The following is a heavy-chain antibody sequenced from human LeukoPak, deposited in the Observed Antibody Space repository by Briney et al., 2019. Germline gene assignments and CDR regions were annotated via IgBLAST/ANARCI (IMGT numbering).Heavy chain of an antibody. V-gene: IGHV1-2*06. CDR3: ARDHGYNPCWFDP. CDR1: GYTFTGYY. Sequence: GASVKVSCKASGYTFTGYYMHWVRQAPGQGLEWMGRINPNSGGTNYAQKFQGRVTMTRDTSISTAYMELSRLRSDDTAVYYCARDHGYNPCWFDPWGQGTLVTVSS. J-gene: IGHJ5*02. CDR2: INPNSGGT. D-gene: IGHD5-24*01.